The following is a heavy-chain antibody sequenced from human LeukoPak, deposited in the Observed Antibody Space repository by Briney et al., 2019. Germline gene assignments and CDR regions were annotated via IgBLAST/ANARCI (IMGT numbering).Heavy chain of an antibody. J-gene: IGHJ4*02. CDR1: GYIFTGYY. V-gene: IGHV1-2*02. CDR2: INPNSGGT. CDR3: ARGAYYNILTGYRGEILGFDY. Sequence: ASVKVSCKASGYIFTGYYMHWVRQAPGQGLEWMGWINPNSGGTNYAQKFQGRVTMTRDTSISTAYMELSRLRSDDTAVYYCARGAYYNILTGYRGEILGFDYWGQGTLVTVSS. D-gene: IGHD3-9*01.